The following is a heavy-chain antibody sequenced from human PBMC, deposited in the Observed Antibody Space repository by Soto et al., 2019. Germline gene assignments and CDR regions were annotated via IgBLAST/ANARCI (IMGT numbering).Heavy chain of an antibody. V-gene: IGHV3-23*01. CDR2: ISGSGGST. CDR1: GFTFSIYA. J-gene: IGHJ5*02. D-gene: IGHD3-3*02. Sequence: PGGSLRLSCAASGFTFSIYAMSWVRQAPGKGLEWVSSISGSGGSTYYADSVKGRFTISRDNSKNTLYLQMNSLRAEDTAVYYCAKVLAPSHWFDPWGQGSRVTVYS. CDR3: AKVLAPSHWFDP.